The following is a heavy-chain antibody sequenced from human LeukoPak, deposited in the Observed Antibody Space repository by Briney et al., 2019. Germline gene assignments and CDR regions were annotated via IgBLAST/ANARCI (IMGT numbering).Heavy chain of an antibody. V-gene: IGHV3-30*04. Sequence: HTGGSLRLSCAASGFTFSSYAMHWVREAPGKGLEWVAVISYDGSNKYYADSVKGRFTISRDNSKNTLYLQMNSLRAEDTAVYYCARSYSSSPKDYFDYWGQGTLVTVSS. J-gene: IGHJ4*02. CDR1: GFTFSSYA. CDR3: ARSYSSSPKDYFDY. D-gene: IGHD6-13*01. CDR2: ISYDGSNK.